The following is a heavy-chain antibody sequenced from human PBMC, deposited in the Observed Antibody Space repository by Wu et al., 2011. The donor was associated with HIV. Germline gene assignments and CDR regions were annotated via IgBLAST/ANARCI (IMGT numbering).Heavy chain of an antibody. D-gene: IGHD2-21*01. Sequence: QVQLVQSGAEVKKSGASVKVSCKASGYTLTNYGISWVRQAPGQGLEWMGGIIGIFGKANYAQKFQGRVTITADKSTSTAYMELRSLRSEDTAVYYCARDFGGDEEYWGQGPWSPSPQ. CDR2: IIGIFGKA. V-gene: IGHV1-69*06. CDR1: GYTLTNYG. J-gene: IGHJ4*02. CDR3: ARDFGGDEEY.